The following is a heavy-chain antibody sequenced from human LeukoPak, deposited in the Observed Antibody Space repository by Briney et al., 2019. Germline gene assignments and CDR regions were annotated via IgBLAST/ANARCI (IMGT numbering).Heavy chain of an antibody. D-gene: IGHD5-18*01. Sequence: GGSLRLSCAAFGITLRSYGMHWVRQAPGKGLEWLALIWYDGSKTYYTDSVKGRFTISRDNSKNTLFLQVNSLRAEDTAVYYCATMTMVTAFDIWGQGTVVTVSS. CDR3: ATMTMVTAFDI. CDR1: GITLRSYG. J-gene: IGHJ3*02. V-gene: IGHV3-33*01. CDR2: IWYDGSKT.